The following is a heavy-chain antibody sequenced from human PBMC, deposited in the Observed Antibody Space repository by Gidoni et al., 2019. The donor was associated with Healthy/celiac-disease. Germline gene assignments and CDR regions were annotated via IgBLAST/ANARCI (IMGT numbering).Heavy chain of an antibody. V-gene: IGHV3-21*01. CDR2: ISSSSSYI. CDR3: ARGWSIFGVARGFQH. D-gene: IGHD3-3*01. J-gene: IGHJ1*01. Sequence: EVQLVASGGGLVKPGGSLSLSCAASGFTFSSYSMNWVRQAPGKGLEWVSSISSSSSYIYYADSVKGRFTISRDNAKNSLYLQMNSLRAEDTAVYYCARGWSIFGVARGFQHWGQGTLVTVSS. CDR1: GFTFSSYS.